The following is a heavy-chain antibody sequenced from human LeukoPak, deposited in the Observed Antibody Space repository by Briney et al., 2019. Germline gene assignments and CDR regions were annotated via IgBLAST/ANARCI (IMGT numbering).Heavy chain of an antibody. D-gene: IGHD5-18*01. CDR1: GYTFTSYD. Sequence: ASVKVSCKASGYTFTSYDINWVRQAPGQGLEWMGWMNPNSGNTGYAQKFQGRVTMTRDTSISTAYMELSRLRSDDTAVYYCARDLTPDTATDYWGQGTLVTVSS. CDR3: ARDLTPDTATDY. J-gene: IGHJ4*02. CDR2: MNPNSGNT. V-gene: IGHV1-8*01.